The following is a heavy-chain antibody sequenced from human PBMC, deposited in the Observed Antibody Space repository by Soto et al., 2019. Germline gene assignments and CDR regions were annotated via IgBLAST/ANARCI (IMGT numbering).Heavy chain of an antibody. J-gene: IGHJ4*02. V-gene: IGHV3-72*01. Sequence: GGSLRLSCAASGFTFSDHYMDWVRQAPGKGLEWVGRTRNKANSYTTEYAASVKGRFTISRDDSKNSLYLQMNSLKTEDTAVYYCARSPYDSSGPAFDYWGQGTLVTVSS. CDR3: ARSPYDSSGPAFDY. CDR1: GFTFSDHY. D-gene: IGHD3-22*01. CDR2: TRNKANSYTT.